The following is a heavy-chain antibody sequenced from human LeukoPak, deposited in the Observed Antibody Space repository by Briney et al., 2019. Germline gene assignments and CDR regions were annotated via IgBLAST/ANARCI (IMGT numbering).Heavy chain of an antibody. J-gene: IGHJ4*02. D-gene: IGHD1-1*01. CDR2: ISSSGSTI. Sequence: GGSLRLSCAASGFTFSDYYMSWFRQAPGKGLEWVSYISSSGSTIYYADSVKGRFTISRDNAKNSLYLQMNSLRAEDTAVYYCASGNDPWYFDYWGQGTLVTVSS. CDR3: ASGNDPWYFDY. CDR1: GFTFSDYY. V-gene: IGHV3-11*04.